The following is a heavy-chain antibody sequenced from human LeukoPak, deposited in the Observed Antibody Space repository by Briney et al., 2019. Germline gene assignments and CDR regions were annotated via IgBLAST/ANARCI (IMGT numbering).Heavy chain of an antibody. Sequence: GGSLRLFCAASGFTFSSYAMSWVRQAPGKGLEWVSAISGSGGSTYYADSVKGRFTISKDNSKNTLYLQMNSLRAEDTAVYYCAKGEYCSTTSCYTLYYWGQGTLVTVSS. CDR3: AKGEYCSTTSCYTLYY. V-gene: IGHV3-23*01. D-gene: IGHD2-2*02. CDR1: GFTFSSYA. J-gene: IGHJ4*02. CDR2: ISGSGGST.